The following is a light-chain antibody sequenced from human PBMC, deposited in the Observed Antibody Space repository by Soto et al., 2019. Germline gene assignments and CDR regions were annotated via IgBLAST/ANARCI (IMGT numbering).Light chain of an antibody. CDR3: QSYDSSLSGWV. CDR2: GNN. J-gene: IGLJ2*01. CDR1: SSNIGAGYD. V-gene: IGLV1-40*01. Sequence: QSALTQPPSVSGAPGQRVPISCTGSSSNIGAGYDVHWYQQVPGTAPKLLIYGNNNRPSGVPDRFSGSKSGTSASLAITGLRAEDEADYYCQSYDSSLSGWVFGGGTKLTVL.